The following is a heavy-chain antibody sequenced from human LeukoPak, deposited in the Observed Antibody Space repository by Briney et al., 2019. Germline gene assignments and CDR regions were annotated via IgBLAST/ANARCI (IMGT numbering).Heavy chain of an antibody. CDR2: VNLDGREK. CDR1: GFPFSDYW. V-gene: IGHV3-7*01. CDR3: AREGIAVAGIRAFDI. D-gene: IGHD6-19*01. Sequence: GGSLRLSYVTSGFPFSDYWMSWVRQAPGKGLEWVANVNLDGREKYYVDSVKGRFTISRDNTKKTLYLQMNSLRVEDTAVYYCAREGIAVAGIRAFDIWGQGTMVTVSS. J-gene: IGHJ3*02.